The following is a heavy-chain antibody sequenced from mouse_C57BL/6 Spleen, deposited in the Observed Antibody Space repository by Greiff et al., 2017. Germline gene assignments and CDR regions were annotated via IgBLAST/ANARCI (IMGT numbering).Heavy chain of an antibody. J-gene: IGHJ2*01. D-gene: IGHD4-1*01. CDR2: IDPSDSYT. V-gene: IGHV1-50*01. Sequence: QVQLQQPGAELVKPGASVKLSCKASGYTFTSYWMQWVKQRPGQGLEWIGEIDPSDSYTNYNQKFKGKATLTVDTSSSSAYMQLSGLPSGDYAVYYCARSSGTYYFDYWGQGTTLTVSS. CDR3: ARSSGTYYFDY. CDR1: GYTFTSYW.